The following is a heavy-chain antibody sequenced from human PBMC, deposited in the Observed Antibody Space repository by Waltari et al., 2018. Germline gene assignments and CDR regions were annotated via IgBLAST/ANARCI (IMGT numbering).Heavy chain of an antibody. CDR3: ARGAVRVGVVVAATRVYFDY. CDR1: GGSFCGYY. D-gene: IGHD2-15*01. CDR2: INHSGST. V-gene: IGHV4-34*01. Sequence: QVQLQQWGAGLLKPSETLSLTCAVYGGSFCGYYWSWIRQPPGKGLEWIGEINHSGSTNYNPSLKSRVTISVETSKNQFSLKLSSVTAADTAVYYCARGAVRVGVVVAATRVYFDYWGQGTLVTVSS. J-gene: IGHJ4*02.